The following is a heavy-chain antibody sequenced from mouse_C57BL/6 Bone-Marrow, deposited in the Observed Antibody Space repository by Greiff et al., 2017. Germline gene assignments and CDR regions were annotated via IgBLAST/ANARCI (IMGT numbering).Heavy chain of an antibody. CDR2: IDPEDGET. J-gene: IGHJ2*01. CDR3: ARPYGNSFDY. Sequence: VQLKESGAELVKPGASVKLSCTASGFNIKDYYMHWVKQRTEQGLEWIGRIDPEDGETKYAPTFQGKATITADTSSNTAYLQLSSLTSEDTAVYYCARPYGNSFDYWGQGTTLTVSS. CDR1: GFNIKDYY. V-gene: IGHV14-2*01. D-gene: IGHD2-1*01.